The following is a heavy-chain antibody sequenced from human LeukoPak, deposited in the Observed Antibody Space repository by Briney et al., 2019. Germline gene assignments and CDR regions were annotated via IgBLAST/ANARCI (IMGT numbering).Heavy chain of an antibody. Sequence: PSETLSLTCTVSGGSISGSSYYWSWIRQHPGKGLEWIGYIYYSGSTYYNPSLKSRVTISVDTSKNQFSLKLSSVTAADTAVYYCARAMAYCGGDCYDYWGQGTLVTVSS. CDR2: IYYSGST. CDR3: ARAMAYCGGDCYDY. CDR1: GGSISGSSYY. D-gene: IGHD2-21*02. V-gene: IGHV4-31*03. J-gene: IGHJ4*02.